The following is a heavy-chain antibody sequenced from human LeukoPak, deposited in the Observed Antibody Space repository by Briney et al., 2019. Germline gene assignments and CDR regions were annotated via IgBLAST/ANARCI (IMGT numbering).Heavy chain of an antibody. J-gene: IGHJ5*02. Sequence: PSETLSLTCTVSGGSISSYCWSWIRQPRGKGLEWIGYIYYSGSTNYNPSLKSRVTISVDTSKNQFSLKLSAVTAADTAVYYCARDSGNNWDANYFDAWGQGTLVTVSS. V-gene: IGHV4-59*01. D-gene: IGHD1-1*01. CDR2: IYYSGST. CDR3: ARDSGNNWDANYFDA. CDR1: GGSISSYC.